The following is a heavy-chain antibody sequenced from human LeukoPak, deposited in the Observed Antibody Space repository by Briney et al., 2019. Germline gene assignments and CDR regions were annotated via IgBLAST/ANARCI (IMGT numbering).Heavy chain of an antibody. CDR1: GFTFDDYA. CDR3: AKDIGRYYYDSSGYYDY. J-gene: IGHJ4*02. CDR2: ISWNSGSI. V-gene: IGHV3-9*03. Sequence: HPGGSLRLSCAASGFTFDDYAMHWVRQAPGKGLEWVSGISWNSGSIGYADSVKGRFTISRDNAKNSLYLQMNSLRAEDMALYYCAKDIGRYYYDSSGYYDYWGQGTLVTVSS. D-gene: IGHD3-22*01.